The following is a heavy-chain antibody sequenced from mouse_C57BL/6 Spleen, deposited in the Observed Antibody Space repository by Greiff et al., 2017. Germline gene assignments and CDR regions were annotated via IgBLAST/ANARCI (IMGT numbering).Heavy chain of an antibody. Sequence: QVHVKQSGAELVKPGASVKMSCKASGYTFTSYWITWVKQRPGQGLEWIGDIYPGSGSTNYNEKFKSKATLTVDTSSSTAYMQLSSLTSEDSAVYYCARDALVYFDYWGQGTTLTVSS. CDR2: IYPGSGST. J-gene: IGHJ2*01. CDR1: GYTFTSYW. V-gene: IGHV1-55*01. CDR3: ARDALVYFDY.